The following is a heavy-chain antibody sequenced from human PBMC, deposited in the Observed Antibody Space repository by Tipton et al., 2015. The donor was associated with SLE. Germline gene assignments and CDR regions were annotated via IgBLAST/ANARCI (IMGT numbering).Heavy chain of an antibody. V-gene: IGHV4-30-4*01. J-gene: IGHJ3*02. CDR2: IYYSGST. D-gene: IGHD2/OR15-2a*01. CDR3: VRVSMTTWGAFDI. Sequence: TLSLTCTVSGGSISSGDYYWNWIRQPPGKGLEWIGYIYYSGSTYYNPSLKSRVTISVDTSKNQFSLKLSSVTAADTAVYYCVRVSMTTWGAFDIWGQGTMVTVSS. CDR1: GGSISSGDYY.